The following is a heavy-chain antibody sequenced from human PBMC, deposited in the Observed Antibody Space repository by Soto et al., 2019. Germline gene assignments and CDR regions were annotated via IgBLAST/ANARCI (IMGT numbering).Heavy chain of an antibody. CDR2: IYYSGST. Sequence: SETLSLTCTVSGGSISSSSYYWGWIRQPPGKGLEWIGSIYYSGSTYYNPSLKSRVTISVDTSKNQFSLKLSSVTAADTAVYYCASHSAALVLPLYYYYYGMDAWGQGTTVTVSS. CDR3: ASHSAALVLPLYYYYYGMDA. CDR1: GGSISSSSYY. D-gene: IGHD6-13*01. J-gene: IGHJ6*02. V-gene: IGHV4-39*01.